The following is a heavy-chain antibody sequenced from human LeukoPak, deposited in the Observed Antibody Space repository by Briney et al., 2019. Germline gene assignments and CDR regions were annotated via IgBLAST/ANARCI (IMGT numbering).Heavy chain of an antibody. CDR3: ARPYSSYSGSYYFDY. Sequence: GESLKISCKGSGYSFTSYWIGWVRQMPGKGLGWMGIIYPGDSDTRYSPSFQGQVTISADKSISTAYLQWSSLKASDTAMYYCARPYSSYSGSYYFDYWAREPWSPSP. CDR1: GYSFTSYW. D-gene: IGHD1-26*01. CDR2: IYPGDSDT. V-gene: IGHV5-51*01. J-gene: IGHJ4*02.